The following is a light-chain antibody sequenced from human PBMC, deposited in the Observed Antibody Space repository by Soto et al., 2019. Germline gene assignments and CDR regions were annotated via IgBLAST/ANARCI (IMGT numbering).Light chain of an antibody. V-gene: IGKV3-20*01. J-gene: IGKJ4*01. CDR1: QSVSSNY. Sequence: EIVLTQSPGTLSLSPGERATLSCRASQSVSSNYLAWYQQKPGQAPRLLIYGASSWATGISDRFSGSGSGTDFTLTISRLEPEDFAVYYCQQYGSSPATFGGGTKVEIK. CDR2: GAS. CDR3: QQYGSSPAT.